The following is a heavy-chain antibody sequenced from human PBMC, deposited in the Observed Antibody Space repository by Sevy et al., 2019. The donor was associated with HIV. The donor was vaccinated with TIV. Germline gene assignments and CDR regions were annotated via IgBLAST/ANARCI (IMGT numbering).Heavy chain of an antibody. D-gene: IGHD1-20*01. CDR2: MNPNSGNT. CDR3: ASARGYNWNFDY. CDR1: GYTFTSYD. Sequence: ASVKVSCKASGYTFTSYDINWVRQATGQGLEWMGWMNPNSGNTGYAQKFQGRVTITRNTSISTAYMELSSLRSEDTAVYYCASARGYNWNFDYWGQGTLVTVSS. V-gene: IGHV1-8*03. J-gene: IGHJ4*02.